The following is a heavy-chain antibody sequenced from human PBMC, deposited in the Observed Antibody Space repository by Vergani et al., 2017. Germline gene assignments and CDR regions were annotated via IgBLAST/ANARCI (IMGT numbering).Heavy chain of an antibody. Sequence: EVQLVESGGGLVQPGGSLRLSCAASGFTFSSYSMNWVRQAPGKGLEWVSYISSSSSTIYYADSVKGRFTISRDNAKNSLYLQMNSLRAEDTAVYYCAREALICSSTSCYTKNYFDYWGQGTLVTVSS. CDR1: GFTFSSYS. J-gene: IGHJ4*02. D-gene: IGHD2-2*01. CDR2: ISSSSSTI. CDR3: AREALICSSTSCYTKNYFDY. V-gene: IGHV3-48*01.